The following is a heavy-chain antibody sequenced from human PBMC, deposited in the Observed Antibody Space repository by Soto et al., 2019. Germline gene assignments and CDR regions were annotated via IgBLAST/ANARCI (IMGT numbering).Heavy chain of an antibody. J-gene: IGHJ4*02. Sequence: EVQLVESGGGLVQPGGSLRLSCAASGFSFSSHSMKWVRQAPGKGLEWVSYISSSGSTIYYADSVKGRFTISRDNAKNSLYLQMNSLRDDDTAVYYCARGRGYCGGTNCYLDYWGQGALGTVSS. CDR3: ARGRGYCGGTNCYLDY. CDR1: GFSFSSHS. CDR2: ISSSGSTI. D-gene: IGHD2-21*01. V-gene: IGHV3-48*02.